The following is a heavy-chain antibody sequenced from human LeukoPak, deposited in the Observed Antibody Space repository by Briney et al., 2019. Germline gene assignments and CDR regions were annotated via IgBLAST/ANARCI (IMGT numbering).Heavy chain of an antibody. Sequence: SETLSLTCTVSGYSISSGYYWGWIRQPPVKGLEWSGSIYHSGSTYYNPSLKSRVTISVDTSKNQFSLKLSSVTAADTAVYYCARVGFSEWLLGYFDYWGQGTLVTVSS. CDR1: GYSISSGYY. CDR2: IYHSGST. D-gene: IGHD3-3*02. J-gene: IGHJ4*02. V-gene: IGHV4-38-2*02. CDR3: ARVGFSEWLLGYFDY.